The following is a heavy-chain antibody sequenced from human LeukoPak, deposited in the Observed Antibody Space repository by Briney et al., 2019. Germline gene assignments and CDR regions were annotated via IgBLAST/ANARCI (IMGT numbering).Heavy chain of an antibody. Sequence: CSVNASCMASGGTFSTYAITWVRQAPGQGLEWMGGIIPVFGTANYAQKFQGRVTITADESTSTAYMELSSLRSEDTAVFYCARDRVVGLGIDRAFDIWGQR. CDR1: GGTFSTYA. CDR3: ARDRVVGLGIDRAFDI. J-gene: IGHJ3*02. D-gene: IGHD2-15*01. CDR2: IIPVFGTA. V-gene: IGHV1-69*13.